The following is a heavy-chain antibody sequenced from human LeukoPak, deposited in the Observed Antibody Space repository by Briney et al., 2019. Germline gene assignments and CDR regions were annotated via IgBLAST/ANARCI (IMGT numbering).Heavy chain of an antibody. CDR2: ISSSGSTI. J-gene: IGHJ4*02. V-gene: IGHV3-48*04. CDR3: ARDLLGAKGIDY. D-gene: IGHD1-26*01. CDR1: GFTFSSYA. Sequence: PGGSLRLSCAASGFTFSSYAMSWVRQAPGKGLEWVSYISSSGSTIYYADSVKGRFTISRDNAKNSLYLQMNSLRAEDTAVYYCARDLLGAKGIDYWGQGTLVTVSS.